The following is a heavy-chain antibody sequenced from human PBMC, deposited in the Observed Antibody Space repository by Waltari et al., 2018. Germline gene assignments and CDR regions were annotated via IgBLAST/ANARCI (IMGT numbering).Heavy chain of an antibody. J-gene: IGHJ4*02. CDR2: IHPNSGDT. CDR1: GYTFRDYY. Sequence: QVQLVQSGAEVKKPGASVRVSCKASGYTFRDYYIHWVRQAPGQGLECMGWIHPNSGDTNYAQKFQGRVTMTRDTSISTAYMELSSLRSDDTAVYYCVRDGPTMVHFDYWGQGTLVTVSS. V-gene: IGHV1-2*02. CDR3: VRDGPTMVHFDY. D-gene: IGHD3-10*01.